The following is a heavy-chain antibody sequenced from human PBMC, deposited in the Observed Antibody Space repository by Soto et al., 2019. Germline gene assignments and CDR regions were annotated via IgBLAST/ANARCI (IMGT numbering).Heavy chain of an antibody. J-gene: IGHJ5*02. Sequence: LSLTFTVSGDSIISSDFYWGWVRQPPGKGLEWIGSIFYLGSSYYNPSLKSRVTMSVDTSKNQFSLRLRSVTAADTALYFCARHSLALRKNNWFDPWGQGIMVTVSS. CDR3: ARHSLALRKNNWFDP. V-gene: IGHV4-39*01. CDR2: IFYLGSS. D-gene: IGHD3-3*02. CDR1: GDSIISSDFY.